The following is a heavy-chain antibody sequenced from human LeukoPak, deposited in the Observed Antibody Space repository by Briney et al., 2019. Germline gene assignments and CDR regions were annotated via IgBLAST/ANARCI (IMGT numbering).Heavy chain of an antibody. D-gene: IGHD2-2*01. CDR2: IFEIGNT. Sequence: PSETLSLTCSVSGGSINNYYWTWIRQPPGKGLEWVGYIFEIGNTNYNPSLKSRVTVSLETSKNQFSLRLNSVTAADTAVYYCARGMMPDWFDFWGRGTLVTVSS. J-gene: IGHJ5*01. V-gene: IGHV4-59*01. CDR1: GGSINNYY. CDR3: ARGMMPDWFDF.